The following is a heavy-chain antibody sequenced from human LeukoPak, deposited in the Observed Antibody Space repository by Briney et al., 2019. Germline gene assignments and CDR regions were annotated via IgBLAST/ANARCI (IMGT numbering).Heavy chain of an antibody. CDR2: INAGNGNT. D-gene: IGHD6-13*01. CDR3: ARSGQQQLSPFGYGGMLDV. J-gene: IGHJ6*04. CDR1: GYTFTNHE. Sequence: ASVKVSCKASGYTFTNHEMHWVRQAPGQSLEWMGGINAGNGNTKYSQEFQGRVTITRDTSASTAYMELSSLRSEDTAVYYCARSGQQQLSPFGYGGMLDVWGKGTAVTVSS. V-gene: IGHV1-3*03.